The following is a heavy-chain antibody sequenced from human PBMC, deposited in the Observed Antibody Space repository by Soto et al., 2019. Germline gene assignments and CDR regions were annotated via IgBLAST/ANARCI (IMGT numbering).Heavy chain of an antibody. CDR3: ARDNWNSY. J-gene: IGHJ4*02. Sequence: EVQLVESGGGLVQPGGSLRLSCVASGFTFNIYWMHWVRQAPGKGLEWVSRIDNDGSATTYADSVKGRFTISRDXAKXXLFLQMNTLRVDDTAVYYCARDNWNSYWGQGTLVTVSS. V-gene: IGHV3-74*01. CDR2: IDNDGSAT. D-gene: IGHD1-1*01. CDR1: GFTFNIYW.